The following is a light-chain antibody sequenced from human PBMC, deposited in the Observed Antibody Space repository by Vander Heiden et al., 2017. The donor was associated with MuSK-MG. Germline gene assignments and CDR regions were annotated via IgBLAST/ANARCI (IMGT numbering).Light chain of an antibody. CDR2: EAY. Sequence: EVVLTQSPVTLSLSPGESATLSCRASQSVHNYLAWYQQKPGQAARLVIYEAYKRAAGIPDRLRGSGSGTDFTLTISSIEPEDSAFYYCQQSNNWIDEGLTFGGGTKVEI. CDR3: QQSNNWIDEGLT. V-gene: IGKV3-11*01. CDR1: QSVHNY. J-gene: IGKJ4*01.